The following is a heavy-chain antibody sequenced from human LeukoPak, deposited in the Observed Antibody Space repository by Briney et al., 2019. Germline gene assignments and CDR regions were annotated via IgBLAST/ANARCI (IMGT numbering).Heavy chain of an antibody. Sequence: SETLSLTCTVSGGSISSYYWSWIRQPPGKGLEWIGYIYYSGSTNYNPSLKSRVTISVDTSKNQFSLKLSSVTAADTAVYYCARDPSYYGSGSYYDWGQGTLVTVSS. J-gene: IGHJ4*02. CDR1: GGSISSYY. V-gene: IGHV4-59*12. D-gene: IGHD3-10*01. CDR3: ARDPSYYGSGSYYD. CDR2: IYYSGST.